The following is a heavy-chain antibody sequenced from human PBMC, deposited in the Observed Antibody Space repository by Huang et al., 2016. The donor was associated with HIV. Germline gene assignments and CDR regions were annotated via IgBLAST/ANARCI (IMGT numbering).Heavy chain of an antibody. V-gene: IGHV1-69*15. CDR3: ARVREMATSYDAFDV. Sequence: GAEVKKPGSSVKVSCKASGNTISNYVINWVWQAPGQALALLGIFIPLFGAPLYAQKFQGRVIISADESTNTASMDLTCLTFADTAVYFCARVREMATSYDAFDVWGQGTMVTVSS. CDR2: FIPLFGAP. CDR1: GNTISNYV. D-gene: IGHD5-12*01. J-gene: IGHJ3*01.